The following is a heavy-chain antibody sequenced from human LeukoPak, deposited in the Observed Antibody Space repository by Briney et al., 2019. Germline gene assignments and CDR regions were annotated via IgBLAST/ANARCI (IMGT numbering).Heavy chain of an antibody. CDR3: ARDIGLVRGIIMAH. Sequence: ASVKVSCKASGYTFTNYGISWVRQAPGQGLEWVAWISLATGAPSYAQKFQGRVTLTTDTSTSTAYMQLRSLKSDDTAVYYCARDIGLVRGIIMAHWGQGTQVTVSS. CDR2: ISLATGAP. V-gene: IGHV1-18*01. D-gene: IGHD3-10*01. J-gene: IGHJ4*02. CDR1: GYTFTNYG.